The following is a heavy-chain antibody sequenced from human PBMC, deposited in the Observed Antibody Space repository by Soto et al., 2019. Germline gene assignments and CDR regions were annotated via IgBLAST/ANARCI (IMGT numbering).Heavy chain of an antibody. CDR2: IYYSGST. D-gene: IGHD5-18*01. CDR3: AREAQRGYIYGSDYFDY. Sequence: SETLSLTCTVSGGSVSSGSYYWSWIRQPPGKGLEWIGYIYYSGSTNYNPSLKSRVTISVDTSKNQFSLKLSSVTAADTAVYYCAREAQRGYIYGSDYFDYWGQGTLVTVSS. J-gene: IGHJ4*02. V-gene: IGHV4-61*01. CDR1: GGSVSSGSYY.